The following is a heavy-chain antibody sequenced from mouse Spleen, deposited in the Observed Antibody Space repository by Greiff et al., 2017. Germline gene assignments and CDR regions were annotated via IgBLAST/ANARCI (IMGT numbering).Heavy chain of an antibody. V-gene: IGHV1-82*01. J-gene: IGHJ2*01. CDR2: IYPGDGDT. CDR1: GYAFSSSW. D-gene: IGHD2-1*01. Sequence: QVQLQQSGPELVKPGASVKISCKASGYAFSSSWMNWVKQRPGKGLEWIGRIYPGDGDTNYNGKFKGKATLTADKSSSTAYMQLSSLTSEDSAVYFCARGVYYGNLFDYWGQGTTLTVSS. CDR3: ARGVYYGNLFDY.